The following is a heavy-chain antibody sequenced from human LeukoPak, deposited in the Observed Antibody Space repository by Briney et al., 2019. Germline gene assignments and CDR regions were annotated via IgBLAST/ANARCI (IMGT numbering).Heavy chain of an antibody. D-gene: IGHD2-2*01. CDR3: ARVSPIVVVPAAISPEGYYYFDY. CDR1: GGSFSGYY. CDR2: INHSGST. V-gene: IGHV4-34*01. Sequence: PSETLSLTCAVYGGSFSGYYWSWIRQPPGKGLEWIGEINHSGSTNYNPSLKIRVTISVDTSKNQFSLKLSSVTAADTAVYYCARVSPIVVVPAAISPEGYYYFDYWGQGTLVTVSS. J-gene: IGHJ4*02.